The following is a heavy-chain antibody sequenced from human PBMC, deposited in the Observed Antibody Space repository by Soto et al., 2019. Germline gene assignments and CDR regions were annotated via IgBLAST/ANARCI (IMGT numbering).Heavy chain of an antibody. J-gene: IGHJ5*02. Sequence: ASVKVSCKASGYTFTSYGISWVRQAPGQGLEWIGWINPYNGNTNYAQKLQVRVTMTIDTSTSTAYMELRSLCSDDMAVYYCAREPVAGIWFDPWGQGTLVTVSS. V-gene: IGHV1-18*03. CDR3: AREPVAGIWFDP. CDR2: INPYNGNT. CDR1: GYTFTSYG. D-gene: IGHD6-19*01.